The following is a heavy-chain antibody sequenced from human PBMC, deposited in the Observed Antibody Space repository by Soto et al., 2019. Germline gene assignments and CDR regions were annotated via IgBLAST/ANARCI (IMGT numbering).Heavy chain of an antibody. CDR1: GGTLSSYS. Sequence: SVKVSCKASGGTLSSYSINWVRQAPGQGLEWMGEIIPIFGTANYAQKFQGRVTITADESTSTAYMELSSLRSEDTAVYYCARDGGRHSGGIDYWGQGTLVTVSS. J-gene: IGHJ4*02. CDR2: IIPIFGTA. D-gene: IGHD1-26*01. CDR3: ARDGGRHSGGIDY. V-gene: IGHV1-69*13.